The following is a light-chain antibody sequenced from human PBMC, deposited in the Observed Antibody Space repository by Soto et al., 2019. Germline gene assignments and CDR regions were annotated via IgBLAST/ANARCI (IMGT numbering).Light chain of an antibody. Sequence: EIVMTQSPATLSVSPGERATLSCRASQSVSSNLAWYQHKPGQAPRLLISGASTRATGIPARFSGSESGTEFPLTISILQSEDFAVDYCQQYDSWPPGFGQGTKVEIK. CDR3: QQYDSWPPG. V-gene: IGKV3-15*01. CDR1: QSVSSN. CDR2: GAS. J-gene: IGKJ1*01.